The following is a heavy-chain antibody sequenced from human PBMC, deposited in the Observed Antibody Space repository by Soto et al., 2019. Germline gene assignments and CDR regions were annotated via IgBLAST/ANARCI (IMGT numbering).Heavy chain of an antibody. CDR3: ARAKSHYYGTGPYYYYYGMDV. Sequence: SVKVSCKASGGTFSSYAISWVRQAPGQGLEWMGGIIPIFGTANYAQKFQGRVTITADESTSTAYMELSSLRSEDTAVYYCARAKSHYYGTGPYYYYYGMDVWGQGTTVTVSS. CDR1: GGTFSSYA. J-gene: IGHJ6*02. V-gene: IGHV1-69*13. D-gene: IGHD1-26*01. CDR2: IIPIFGTA.